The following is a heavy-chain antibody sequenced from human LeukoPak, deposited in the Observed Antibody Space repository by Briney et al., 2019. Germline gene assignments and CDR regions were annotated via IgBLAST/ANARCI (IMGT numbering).Heavy chain of an antibody. Sequence: GGSLRLSCAGSGFTFSHYDMSWIRQAPGKGLEWVSYISSSGSTIDYADSVKGRFTISRDNAKNSLYLHMNSLRAEDTAVYYCATGFCISTICSLYIDYWGQGSLVTVSS. CDR2: ISSSGSTI. J-gene: IGHJ4*02. D-gene: IGHD2-2*01. V-gene: IGHV3-11*04. CDR3: ATGFCISTICSLYIDY. CDR1: GFTFSHYD.